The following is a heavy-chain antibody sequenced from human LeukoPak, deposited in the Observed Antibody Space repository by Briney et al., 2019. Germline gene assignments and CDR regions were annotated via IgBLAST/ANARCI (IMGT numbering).Heavy chain of an antibody. CDR2: IIPIFGTA. V-gene: IGHV1-69*13. CDR3: ARGERTTVIPDAFDI. Sequence: SVKVSCKVSGGTFSSYAISWVRQAPGQGLEWMGGIIPIFGTANYAQKFQGRVTITADESTSTAYMELSSLRSEDTAVYYCARGERTTVIPDAFDIWGQGTMVTVSS. D-gene: IGHD4-17*01. CDR1: GGTFSSYA. J-gene: IGHJ3*02.